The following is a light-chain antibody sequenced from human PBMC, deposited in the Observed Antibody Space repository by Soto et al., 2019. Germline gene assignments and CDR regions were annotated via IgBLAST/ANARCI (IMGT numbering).Light chain of an antibody. Sequence: QSALTQPASVSGSPGQSITISCTGTSSDVGGYNYVSWYQQHPGKAPKLMIYDVSNRPSGVSNRFSGSKSGNTASLSISGLQAENEADYYSSSYTSSGTRVFGTGTKVTVL. J-gene: IGLJ1*01. CDR1: SSDVGGYNY. CDR3: SSYTSSGTRV. V-gene: IGLV2-14*01. CDR2: DVS.